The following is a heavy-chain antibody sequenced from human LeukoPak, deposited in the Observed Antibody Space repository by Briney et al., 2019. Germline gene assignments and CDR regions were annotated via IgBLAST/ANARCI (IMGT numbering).Heavy chain of an antibody. CDR2: INSDGSSP. Sequence: GGSLRLSCAASGFTFNNYWMVWVHQAPGKGLVWVSRINSDGSSPRYADSVKGRFTISRDNAKNTLYLQMNSLRADDTAVYYCARGVPGPEYWGQGTLVTVSS. CDR3: ARGVPGPEY. CDR1: GFTFNNYW. V-gene: IGHV3-74*01. J-gene: IGHJ4*02. D-gene: IGHD3-10*02.